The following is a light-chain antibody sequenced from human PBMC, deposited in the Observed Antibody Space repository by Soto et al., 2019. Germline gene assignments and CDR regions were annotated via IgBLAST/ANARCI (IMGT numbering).Light chain of an antibody. CDR1: NSDVGGYDY. V-gene: IGLV2-14*01. CDR2: EVS. J-gene: IGLJ1*01. CDR3: SSYTTSSSYV. Sequence: QYVLSPPATVSWSPGDLITMSCTGTNSDVGGYDYVSWYQQHPGEVPKLIIFEVSSRPAWISNRFSASKSGNTASLTISGLQAEEEADYYCSSYTTSSSYVFGTGTKVTVL.